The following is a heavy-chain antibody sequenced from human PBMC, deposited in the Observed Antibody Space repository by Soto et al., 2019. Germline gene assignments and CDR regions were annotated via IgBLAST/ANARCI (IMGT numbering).Heavy chain of an antibody. J-gene: IGHJ6*02. CDR3: AREREMATIRRYYYGMDV. Sequence: PGGSLRLSCVASGFTFSSYAMHWVRQAPGKGLEWVAVISYDGSNKYYADSVKGRFTISRDNSKNTLYLQMNSLRAEDTAVYYCAREREMATIRRYYYGMDVWGQGTTVTVSS. V-gene: IGHV3-30-3*01. CDR1: GFTFSSYA. CDR2: ISYDGSNK. D-gene: IGHD5-12*01.